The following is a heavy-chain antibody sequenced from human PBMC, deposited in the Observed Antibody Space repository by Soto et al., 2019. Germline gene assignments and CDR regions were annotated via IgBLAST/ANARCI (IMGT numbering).Heavy chain of an antibody. Sequence: SETLSLTCTTSGGSVRSGSSYWSWFRQPPGKGLEWIGYIYFSGSTNYNPSLKSRVTISVDTSKNQFSLKLSSVTAADTAVYYCAAAATNKDFDYWGQGTLVTVSS. V-gene: IGHV4-61*01. CDR3: AAAATNKDFDY. J-gene: IGHJ4*02. CDR1: GGSVRSGSSY. D-gene: IGHD2-2*01. CDR2: IYFSGST.